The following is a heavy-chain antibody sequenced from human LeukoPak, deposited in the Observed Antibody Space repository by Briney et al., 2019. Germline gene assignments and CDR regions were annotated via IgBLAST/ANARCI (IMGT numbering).Heavy chain of an antibody. Sequence: PGGSLRLSCAASGFTFSGSAMHWVRQASGKGLEWVGRIRSKANSYATAYAASVKGRFTISRDDSKNTAYLQMNSLKTEDTAVYYCAKGRDSSGWEPFDYWGQGTLVTVSS. D-gene: IGHD6-19*01. CDR1: GFTFSGSA. CDR2: IRSKANSYAT. CDR3: AKGRDSSGWEPFDY. J-gene: IGHJ4*02. V-gene: IGHV3-73*01.